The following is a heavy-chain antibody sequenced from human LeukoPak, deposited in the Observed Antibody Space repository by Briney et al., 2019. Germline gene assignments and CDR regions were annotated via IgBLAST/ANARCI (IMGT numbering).Heavy chain of an antibody. CDR2: IYYSGNT. Sequence: SETLSLTCTVSGDSIRSGSYNWGWIRQPPGKGLGWIGSIYYSGNTFYNPSLKSRVTISVDSSKNQFSLKLNFVTAADTAVYYCARGAPVLNAFDIWGQGTMVTVS. CDR3: ARGAPVLNAFDI. V-gene: IGHV4-39*01. CDR1: GDSIRSGSYN. J-gene: IGHJ3*02. D-gene: IGHD1-26*01.